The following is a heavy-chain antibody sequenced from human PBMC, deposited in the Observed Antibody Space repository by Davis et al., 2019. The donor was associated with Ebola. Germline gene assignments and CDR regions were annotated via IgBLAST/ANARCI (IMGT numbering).Heavy chain of an antibody. CDR2: IISNSGGT. V-gene: IGHV1-2*06. D-gene: IGHD4-23*01. Sequence: ASVKVSCKASGYTFTGYNMHWVRQAPGQGLEWMGRIISNSGGTNYAQKFQGRVTITADKSTSTAYMELSSLRSEDTAVYYCARDLVTRGAFDIWGQGTMVTVSS. J-gene: IGHJ3*02. CDR3: ARDLVTRGAFDI. CDR1: GYTFTGYN.